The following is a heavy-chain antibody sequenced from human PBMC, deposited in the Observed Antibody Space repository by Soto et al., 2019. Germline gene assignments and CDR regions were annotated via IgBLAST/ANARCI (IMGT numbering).Heavy chain of an antibody. CDR3: ARFFGSGFDY. J-gene: IGHJ4*02. CDR1: GFTFSTDS. D-gene: IGHD6-19*01. Sequence: EVQLVESGGGLVQPGGSLRLSCVASGFTFSTDSMNWVRQAPGKGLEWVAHISTSGATRYYADSVKGRFTISRDNAKTSVYVQMDSLRNEDTAVYYGARFFGSGFDYWGQGTLVTVSS. CDR2: ISTSGATR. V-gene: IGHV3-48*02.